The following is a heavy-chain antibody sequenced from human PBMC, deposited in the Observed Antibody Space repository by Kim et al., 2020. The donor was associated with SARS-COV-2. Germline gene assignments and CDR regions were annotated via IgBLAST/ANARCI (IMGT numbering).Heavy chain of an antibody. CDR3: ARHEDHSGSYGLSPDY. D-gene: IGHD1-26*01. V-gene: IGHV5-51*01. J-gene: IGHJ4*02. Sequence: GESLKISCKGSGYSFTSYWIGWVRQMPGKGLEWMGIIYPGDSDTRYSPSFQGQVTISADKSISTAYLQWSSLKASDTAMYYCARHEDHSGSYGLSPDYWGQGTLVTVSS. CDR2: IYPGDSDT. CDR1: GYSFTSYW.